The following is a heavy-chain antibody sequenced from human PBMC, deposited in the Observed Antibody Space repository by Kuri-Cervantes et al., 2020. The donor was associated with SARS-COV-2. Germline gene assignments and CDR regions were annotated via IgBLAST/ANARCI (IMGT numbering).Heavy chain of an antibody. V-gene: IGHV3-48*04. CDR2: IRSSSSTI. CDR1: GFTFSSYS. D-gene: IGHD2-2*02. Sequence: GDSLKISRAASGFTFSSYSMNWVRQAPGKGLEWVSYIRSSSSTIYYADSVKGRFTISRDNAKNSLYLQMNSLRAEDTAVYFCARDLGYCTNTNCYTRLDSWGQGTLVTVSS. CDR3: ARDLGYCTNTNCYTRLDS. J-gene: IGHJ4*02.